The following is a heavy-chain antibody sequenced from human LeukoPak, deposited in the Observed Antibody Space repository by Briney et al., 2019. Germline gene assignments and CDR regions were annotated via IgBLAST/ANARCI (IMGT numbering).Heavy chain of an antibody. CDR1: GGTFSSYA. D-gene: IGHD5-24*01. CDR2: IIPILGTA. J-gene: IGHJ5*02. Sequence: SVKVSCKASGGTFSSYAISWVRQAPGQGLEWMGGIIPILGTANYAQKFQGRVTITADESTSTAYMELSSLRSEDTAVYYCASQVTGDGYNSFWFDPWGQGTLVTVSS. V-gene: IGHV1-69*13. CDR3: ASQVTGDGYNSFWFDP.